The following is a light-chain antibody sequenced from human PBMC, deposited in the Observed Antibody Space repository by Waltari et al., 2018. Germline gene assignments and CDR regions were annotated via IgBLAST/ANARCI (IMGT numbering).Light chain of an antibody. CDR2: RNN. J-gene: IGLJ1*01. V-gene: IGLV1-44*01. CDR1: SSSIGSNA. Sequence: QSVLTQPPSASGTPGQRVTISCSGSSSSIGSNAVNWYRQLPGAAPKLLIWRNNQLPAGVPDRFAGSKSGTSASLAISGLQSEDEADFYCATWDDSLNGYVFGTGTKVIVL. CDR3: ATWDDSLNGYV.